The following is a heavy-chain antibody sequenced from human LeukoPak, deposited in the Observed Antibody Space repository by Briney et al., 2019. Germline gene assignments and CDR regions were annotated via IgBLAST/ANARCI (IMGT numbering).Heavy chain of an antibody. CDR3: AKSSAGITWFDP. D-gene: IGHD1-7*01. CDR2: IRYDGSNK. Sequence: PGGSLRLSCAASGFTFSSYGMHWVRQAPGEGLEWVAFIRYDGSNKYYADSVKGRFTIPRDNSKNTLYLQMDSLRSDDTAVYYCAKSSAGITWFDPWGQGTLVIVSS. V-gene: IGHV3-30*02. CDR1: GFTFSSYG. J-gene: IGHJ5*02.